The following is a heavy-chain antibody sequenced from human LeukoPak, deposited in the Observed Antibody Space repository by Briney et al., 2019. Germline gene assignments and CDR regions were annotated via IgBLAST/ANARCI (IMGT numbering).Heavy chain of an antibody. D-gene: IGHD3-10*01. J-gene: IGHJ4*02. CDR2: ISSSGSTI. CDR1: GFAFSSYE. V-gene: IGHV3-48*03. Sequence: GGSLRLSCAASGFAFSSYEMNWVRQAPGKGLEWVSYISSSGSTIYYADSVKGRFTISRDNAKNSLYLQMNSLRAEDTAVYYCARGRAGSYYNNYWGQRTLVTVSS. CDR3: ARGRAGSYYNNY.